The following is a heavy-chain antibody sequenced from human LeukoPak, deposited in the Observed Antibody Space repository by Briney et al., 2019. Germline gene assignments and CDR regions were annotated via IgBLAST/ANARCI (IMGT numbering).Heavy chain of an antibody. D-gene: IGHD6-19*01. CDR2: MNPNSGNT. CDR3: ARDRGWAVAGTDYCYYGMDV. J-gene: IGHJ6*02. CDR1: GYTFTSYD. Sequence: ASVKVSCKASGYTFTSYDINWVRQATGQGLEWMGWMNPNSGNTGYAQKFQGRVTMTRNTSISTAYMELSSLRSEDTAVYYCARDRGWAVAGTDYCYYGMDVWGQGTTVTVSS. V-gene: IGHV1-8*01.